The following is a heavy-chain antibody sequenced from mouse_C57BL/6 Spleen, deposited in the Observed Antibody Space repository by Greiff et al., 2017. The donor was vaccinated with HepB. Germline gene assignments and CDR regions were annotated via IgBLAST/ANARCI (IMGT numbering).Heavy chain of an antibody. J-gene: IGHJ2*01. CDR3: ARSELGRRCFDY. D-gene: IGHD4-1*01. V-gene: IGHV1-50*01. Sequence: VKLQESGAELVKPGASVKLSCKASGYTFTSYWMQWVKQRPGQGLEWIGEIDPSDSYTNYNQKFKVKATLTVDTSSSTAYMQLSSLTSEDSAVYYCARSELGRRCFDYWGQGTTLTVSS. CDR1: GYTFTSYW. CDR2: IDPSDSYT.